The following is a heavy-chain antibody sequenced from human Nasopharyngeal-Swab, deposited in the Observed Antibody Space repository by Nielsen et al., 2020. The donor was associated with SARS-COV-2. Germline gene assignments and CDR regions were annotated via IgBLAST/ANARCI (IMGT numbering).Heavy chain of an antibody. D-gene: IGHD4-17*01. J-gene: IGHJ4*02. V-gene: IGHV3-7*01. CDR1: GLTISRYW. Sequence: GEPLKISCAVSGLTISRYWMSWVRQAPGKGLEWVANIKQDGGEKNYVDSVKGRFTISRDNAKNSLYLQTNTLRAEDTAVYYCVRDVIATVTTPPDYWGQGTLVTVSS. CDR3: VRDVIATVTTPPDY. CDR2: IKQDGGEK.